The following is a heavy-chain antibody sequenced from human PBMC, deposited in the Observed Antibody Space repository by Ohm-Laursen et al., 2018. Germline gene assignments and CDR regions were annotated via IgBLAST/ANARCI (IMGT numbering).Heavy chain of an antibody. CDR1: GFTFDDYA. J-gene: IGHJ4*02. CDR2: ISWNSGSI. CDR3: VRGNEGPDY. V-gene: IGHV3-9*01. Sequence: RSLRLSCAASGFTFDDYAMHWVRQAPGKGLEWVSGISWNSGSIGYADSVKGRFTISRDNAKNSLYLQMNSLRVEDTAVYYCVRGNEGPDYWGRGTLVTVSS.